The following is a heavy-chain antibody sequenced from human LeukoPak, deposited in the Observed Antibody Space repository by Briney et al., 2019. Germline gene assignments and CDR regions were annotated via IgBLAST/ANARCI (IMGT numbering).Heavy chain of an antibody. V-gene: IGHV3-11*04. J-gene: IGHJ3*02. CDR1: GFTFSDYY. Sequence: PGGSLRLSCAASGFTFSDYYMSWIRQAPGKGLERVSYISSSGSTIYYADSVKGRFTISRDNAKNSLYLQMNSLRAEDTAVYYCARVIADDDAFDIWGQGTMVTVSS. D-gene: IGHD2-21*01. CDR3: ARVIADDDAFDI. CDR2: ISSSGSTI.